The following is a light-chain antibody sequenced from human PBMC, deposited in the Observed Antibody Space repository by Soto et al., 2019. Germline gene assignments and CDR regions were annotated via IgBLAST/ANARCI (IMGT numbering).Light chain of an antibody. J-gene: IGKJ3*01. CDR3: QQYTTSPFT. CDR1: QSVGSNY. CDR2: GAS. Sequence: EIVLTQSPGTLSLSPGERATLYCRASQSVGSNYLAWYQQKPGQAPRVLIYGASSSATGIPDRFSGSGSGADFTLTISTLEPEDFAVYYCQQYTTSPFTFGPGTKVDIK. V-gene: IGKV3-20*01.